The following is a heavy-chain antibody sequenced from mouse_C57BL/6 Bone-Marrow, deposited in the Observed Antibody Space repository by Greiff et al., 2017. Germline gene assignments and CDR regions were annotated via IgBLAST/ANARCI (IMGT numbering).Heavy chain of an antibody. J-gene: IGHJ4*01. V-gene: IGHV1-18*01. CDR1: GYTFTDYN. CDR3: ARDKHYYGSRGDAMDY. D-gene: IGHD1-1*01. CDR2: INPTNGGT. Sequence: EVQLQQSGPELVKPGASVKIPCKASGYTFTDYNMDWVKQSHGKSLEWIGDINPTNGGTIYNQKFKGKATLTVDKSSSTAYMQLRSLTSEDTAVYYCARDKHYYGSRGDAMDYWGQGTSVTVSS.